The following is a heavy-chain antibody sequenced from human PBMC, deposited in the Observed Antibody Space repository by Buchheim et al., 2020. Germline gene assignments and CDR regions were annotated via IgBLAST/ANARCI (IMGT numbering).Heavy chain of an antibody. CDR3: TRVPGVHNWFDP. Sequence: QVQLVQSGAEVKKPGASVKVSCKASGYTFINHYLHWVRQAPGQGLEWMGIIKPRDGNTTYAQKFQGRLTMTRDTSTSTVYMELSSLRSDDTAVYYCTRVPGVHNWFDPWGQGTL. CDR2: IKPRDGNT. D-gene: IGHD7-27*01. CDR1: GYTFINHY. J-gene: IGHJ5*02. V-gene: IGHV1-46*01.